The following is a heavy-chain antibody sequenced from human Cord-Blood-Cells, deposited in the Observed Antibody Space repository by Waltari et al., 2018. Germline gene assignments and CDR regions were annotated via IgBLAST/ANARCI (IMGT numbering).Heavy chain of an antibody. CDR2: IYYSGST. CDR1: GGSISRYY. D-gene: IGHD3-10*01. J-gene: IGHJ6*03. Sequence: QVQLQESGPGLVKPSETLSLTCTVSGGSISRYYWSWIRPPPGKGLEWIGYIYYSGSTNYNPSLKSRVTISVDTSKNQFSLKLSSVTAADTAVYYCARHPTYYYGSGSPYYYYMDVWGKGTTVTVSS. CDR3: ARHPTYYYGSGSPYYYYMDV. V-gene: IGHV4-59*08.